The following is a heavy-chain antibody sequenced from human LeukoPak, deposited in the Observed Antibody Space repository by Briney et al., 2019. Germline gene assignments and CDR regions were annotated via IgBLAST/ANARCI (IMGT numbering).Heavy chain of an antibody. J-gene: IGHJ6*04. D-gene: IGHD3-10*02. CDR2: IKQDGSEK. V-gene: IGHV3-7*01. Sequence: GGSLRLSCEASGFTFSPYWMSWVRQAPGKGLEWVANIKQDGSEKYYVDSVKGRFTISRDNAKNSLYLQMNSLRAEDTAVYYCAELGITMIGGVWGKGTTVTISS. CDR1: GFTFSPYW. CDR3: AELGITMIGGV.